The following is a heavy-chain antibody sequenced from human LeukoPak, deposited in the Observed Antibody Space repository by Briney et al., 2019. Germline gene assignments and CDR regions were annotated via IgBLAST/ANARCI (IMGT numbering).Heavy chain of an antibody. V-gene: IGHV1-69*02. J-gene: IGHJ4*02. D-gene: IGHD3-22*01. Sequence: ASVKVSCKASGYTFTGYYMHWVRQAPGQGLEWMGRIIPILGIANYAQKFQGRVTITADKSTSTAYMELSSLRSEDTAVYYCATYYYDSSGYPGEFDYWGQGTLVTVSS. CDR2: IIPILGIA. CDR3: ATYYYDSSGYPGEFDY. CDR1: GYTFTGYY.